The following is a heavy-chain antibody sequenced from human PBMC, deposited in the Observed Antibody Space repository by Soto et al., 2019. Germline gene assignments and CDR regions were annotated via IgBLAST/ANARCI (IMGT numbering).Heavy chain of an antibody. CDR2: IHASGSS. J-gene: IGHJ5*02. D-gene: IGHD2-2*03. Sequence: QVQLLESGPELVKPSETLSLSCTVSGGSISDYFWSWIRQPAGKGLEWIGRIHASGSSTYNPSLRSRVTVSVDTSKNQLSLRLTSVSAADTAVYYCARVDGPGENWFDPWGQGTLVIVSS. CDR1: GGSISDYF. V-gene: IGHV4-4*07. CDR3: ARVDGPGENWFDP.